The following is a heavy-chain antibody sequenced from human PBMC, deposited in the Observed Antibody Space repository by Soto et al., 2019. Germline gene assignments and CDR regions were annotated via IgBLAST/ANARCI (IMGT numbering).Heavy chain of an antibody. CDR3: ARTMTTGHINFDY. CDR2: IYYSGST. Sequence: QVQLQESGPGLVKPSQTLSLTCLVSGGSISSGGYYWSWIRQHPGRALEWIGYIYYSGSTYYNPSLKSRVTISVDTSKNQFSLKLSSVTAADTAVYYCARTMTTGHINFDYWGQGTLVTVSS. J-gene: IGHJ4*02. V-gene: IGHV4-31*03. CDR1: GGSISSGGYY. D-gene: IGHD4-4*01.